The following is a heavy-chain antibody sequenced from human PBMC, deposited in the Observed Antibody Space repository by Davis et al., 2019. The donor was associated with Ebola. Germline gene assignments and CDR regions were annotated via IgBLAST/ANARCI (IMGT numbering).Heavy chain of an antibody. D-gene: IGHD4-17*01. Sequence: PSETLSLTCAVSGGSISSGGYSWSWIRQPPGKGLEWIGYIYHSGSTYYNPSLKSRVTISVDRSKNQFSLKLSSVTAADTAVYYCARDDDYGDYFDYWGQGTLVTVSS. CDR2: IYHSGST. V-gene: IGHV4-30-2*01. J-gene: IGHJ4*02. CDR1: GGSISSGGYS. CDR3: ARDDDYGDYFDY.